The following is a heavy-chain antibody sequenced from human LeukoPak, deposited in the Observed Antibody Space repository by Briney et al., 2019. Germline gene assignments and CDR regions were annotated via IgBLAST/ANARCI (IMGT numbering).Heavy chain of an antibody. J-gene: IGHJ3*01. CDR1: GFSVSTNY. CDR3: ARGKTSDDIIEDGFDF. Sequence: GGSLRLSCAASGFSVSTNYMTWVRQAPGKGLEWVSVLYSGGGAYYADSVKDRFTISRDYSQNTLLLQMNSLRAEDTALYYCARGKTSDDIIEDGFDFWGQGTMVAVSS. D-gene: IGHD3-9*01. CDR2: LYSGGGA. V-gene: IGHV3-66*01.